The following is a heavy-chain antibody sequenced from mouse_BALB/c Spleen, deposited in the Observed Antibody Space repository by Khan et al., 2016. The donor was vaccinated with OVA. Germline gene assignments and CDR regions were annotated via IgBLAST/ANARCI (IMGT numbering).Heavy chain of an antibody. CDR3: AREWGAWFPY. Sequence: QVQLKESGAELARPGASVKLSCKASGYTFTDYNINWVKQRTGQGLEWIGEIYPGSNNTYYNEKCKGKATLTADKSSSTAYMQLSSLTSEDSAVYCCAREWGAWFPYWGQGTLVTVSA. CDR1: GYTFTDYN. J-gene: IGHJ3*01. V-gene: IGHV1-77*01. CDR2: IYPGSNNT.